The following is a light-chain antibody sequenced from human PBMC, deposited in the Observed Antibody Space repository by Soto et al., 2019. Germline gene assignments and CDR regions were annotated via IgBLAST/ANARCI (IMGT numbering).Light chain of an antibody. CDR3: QQYNSYSWT. J-gene: IGKJ1*01. CDR2: DAS. V-gene: IGKV3-11*01. Sequence: EIVLTQSPATLSLSPGERATLSCRASQSVSSYLAWYRQKPGQAPRLLIYDASNRATGIPARFSGSGSGTEFTLTISSLQPDDFATYYCQQYNSYSWTFGQGTKVDI. CDR1: QSVSSY.